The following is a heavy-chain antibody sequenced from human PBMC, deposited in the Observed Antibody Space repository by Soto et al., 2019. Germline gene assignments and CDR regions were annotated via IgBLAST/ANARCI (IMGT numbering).Heavy chain of an antibody. CDR2: IYWDNDK. Sequence: QITLKESGPPLLKPTQTLTLTCTFSGFSLSTSGVAVTWIRQPPGKALEWLALIYWDNDKRYSPCLQRRLSIAKAASKNRLLVTRDNMDPIDTATYYREHGSFFRGAHRDYWGQGNLVGVST. D-gene: IGHD3-10*01. J-gene: IGHJ4*02. V-gene: IGHV2-5*02. CDR3: EHGSFFRGAHRDY. CDR1: GFSLSTSGVA.